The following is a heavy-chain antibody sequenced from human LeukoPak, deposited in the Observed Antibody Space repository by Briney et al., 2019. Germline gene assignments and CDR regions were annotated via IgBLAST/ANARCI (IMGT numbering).Heavy chain of an antibody. CDR2: ISYDGSNK. CDR1: GFTFSSYA. CDR3: ATGGYCSSTSCSPNDAFDI. Sequence: GGSLRLSCAASGFTFSSYAMHWVRQAPGKGLEWVAVISYDGSNKYYADSVKGRFTISRDNSKNTLYLQMNSLRAEDTAVYYCATGGYCSSTSCSPNDAFDIWGQGTMVTVSS. J-gene: IGHJ3*02. V-gene: IGHV3-30-3*01. D-gene: IGHD2-2*01.